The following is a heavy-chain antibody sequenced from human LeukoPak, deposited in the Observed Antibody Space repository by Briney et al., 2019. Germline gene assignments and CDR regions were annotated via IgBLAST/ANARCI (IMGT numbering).Heavy chain of an antibody. Sequence: SETLSLTCTVSGGSISSSSYYWGWIRQPPGKGLEWIGSIYYSGSTYYNPSLKSRVTISVDTSKNQFSLKLSSVTAADTAVYYCYYGSGSYHRQLWFDPWGQGTLVTVSS. J-gene: IGHJ5*02. CDR1: GGSISSSSYY. D-gene: IGHD3-10*01. CDR3: YYGSGSYHRQLWFDP. CDR2: IYYSGST. V-gene: IGHV4-39*07.